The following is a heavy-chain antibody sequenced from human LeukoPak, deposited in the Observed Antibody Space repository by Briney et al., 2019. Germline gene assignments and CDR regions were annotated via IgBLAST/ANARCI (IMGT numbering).Heavy chain of an antibody. J-gene: IGHJ6*02. Sequence: SETLSLTCTVSGGSISSYYWSWLRQPPGKGLEWIGYIYYSGSTNYNPSLKSRVTISVDTSKNQFSLKLSSVTAADTAVYYCARDTYYYDSSGYIDYYYYYGMDVWGQGTTVTVSS. CDR2: IYYSGST. CDR1: GGSISSYY. V-gene: IGHV4-59*01. D-gene: IGHD3-22*01. CDR3: ARDTYYYDSSGYIDYYYYYGMDV.